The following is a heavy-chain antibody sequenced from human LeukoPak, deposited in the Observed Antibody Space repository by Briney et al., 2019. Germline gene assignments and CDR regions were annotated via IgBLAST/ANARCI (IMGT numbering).Heavy chain of an antibody. CDR1: GYTFTSYY. Sequence: ASVKVSCKASGYTFTSYYMHWVRQAPGQGLGWMGWINPNSGGTNYAQKFQGRVTMTRDTSISTAYMELSRLRSDDTAVYYCAMTTVTTWFDPWGQGTLVTVSS. CDR3: AMTTVTTWFDP. CDR2: INPNSGGT. J-gene: IGHJ5*02. D-gene: IGHD4-17*01. V-gene: IGHV1-2*02.